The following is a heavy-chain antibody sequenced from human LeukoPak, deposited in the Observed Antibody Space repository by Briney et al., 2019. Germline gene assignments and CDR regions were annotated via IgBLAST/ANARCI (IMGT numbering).Heavy chain of an antibody. V-gene: IGHV3-23*01. CDR1: GFTFSTEA. Sequence: GGSLRLSCEVSGFTFSTEATTWVRQAPGKGLEWVSSISDSSRTTYYADSVQGRFTISRDNSRNTVYLQMNSLRVEDTAFYYCAKKLGFIPQFDYWSQGTLVAVSS. D-gene: IGHD6-13*01. J-gene: IGHJ4*02. CDR2: ISDSSRTT. CDR3: AKKLGFIPQFDY.